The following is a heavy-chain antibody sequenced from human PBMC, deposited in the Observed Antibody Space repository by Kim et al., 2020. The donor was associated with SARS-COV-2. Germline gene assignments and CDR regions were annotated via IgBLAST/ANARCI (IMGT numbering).Heavy chain of an antibody. CDR3: ARTTSVAVLTFDY. Sequence: YSPSFQGQVTISADKSISTAYLQWSSLKASDTAMYYCARTTSVAVLTFDYWGQGTLVTVSS. J-gene: IGHJ4*02. V-gene: IGHV5-51*01.